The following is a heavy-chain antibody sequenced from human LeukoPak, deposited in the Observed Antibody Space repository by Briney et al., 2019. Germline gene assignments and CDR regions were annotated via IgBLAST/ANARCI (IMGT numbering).Heavy chain of an antibody. CDR2: IYYSGST. CDR1: GGTISSYY. CDR3: ARDTYYYYGSGSPSKGVDY. J-gene: IGHJ4*02. Sequence: SETLSLTCTVSGGTISSYYWSWIRQPPGKGLEWIGYIYYSGSTDYNPSLKSRVTISVDTSKNQFSLKVSSVTAADTAVYYCARDTYYYYGSGSPSKGVDYWGQGTLVTVSS. V-gene: IGHV4-59*12. D-gene: IGHD3-10*01.